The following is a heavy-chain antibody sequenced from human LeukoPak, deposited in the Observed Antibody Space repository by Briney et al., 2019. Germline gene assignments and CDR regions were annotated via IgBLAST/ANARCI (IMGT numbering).Heavy chain of an antibody. V-gene: IGHV4-4*07. CDR1: GGSNSSYY. J-gene: IGHJ4*02. D-gene: IGHD6-19*01. Sequence: PSETLTLTCTDSGGSNSSYYWRWIRQPAGKALEWIGRIYTSGSTNYNPSLKSRVTMSVDTSKNQFSLKLSSVTAADTAVYYCASSAFGIAVAGSLDYWGQGTLVTVSS. CDR3: ASSAFGIAVAGSLDY. CDR2: IYTSGST.